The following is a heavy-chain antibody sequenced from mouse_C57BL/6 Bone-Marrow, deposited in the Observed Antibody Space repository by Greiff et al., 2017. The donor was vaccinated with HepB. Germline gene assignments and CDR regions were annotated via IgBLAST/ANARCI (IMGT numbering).Heavy chain of an antibody. CDR1: GYTFTDYN. J-gene: IGHJ2*01. D-gene: IGHD2-3*01. CDR3: ARLCLRWLPYFSFDY. Sequence: VQLQQSGPELVKPGASVKIPCKASGYTFTDYNMDWVKQSHGKSLEWIGDINPNNGGTIYNQKFKGKATLTVDKSSSTAYMELRSLTSEDTAVYYCARLCLRWLPYFSFDYWGQGTTLTVSS. CDR2: INPNNGGT. V-gene: IGHV1-18*01.